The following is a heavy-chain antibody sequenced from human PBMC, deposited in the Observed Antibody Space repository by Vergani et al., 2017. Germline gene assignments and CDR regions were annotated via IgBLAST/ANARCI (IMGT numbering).Heavy chain of an antibody. V-gene: IGHV1-18*01. D-gene: IGHD2-2*01. Sequence: QVQLVQSGAEVKKPGASVKVSCKASGYTFTSYGISWVRQAPGQGLEWMGWISAYNGNTNYVQKLQGRVTMTTDTSTSTAYMELRSLRSDDTAVYYCAREIGYCSSTSCDNWFDPWGQGTLVTVSS. J-gene: IGHJ5*02. CDR1: GYTFTSYG. CDR2: ISAYNGNT. CDR3: AREIGYCSSTSCDNWFDP.